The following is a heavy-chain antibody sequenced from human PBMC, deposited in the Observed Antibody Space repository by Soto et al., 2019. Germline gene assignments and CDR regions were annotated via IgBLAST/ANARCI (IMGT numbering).Heavy chain of an antibody. J-gene: IGHJ3*02. D-gene: IGHD3-10*01. CDR2: IKQDGSEK. CDR3: ANPSGYYFGLGSHDEASDM. CDR1: GFTIGDYW. Sequence: EVQLVESGGGVVQPGGSLRLSCAASGFTIGDYWMSWVRQAPGKGLEWVANIKQDGSEKYYVDSVKGRFTISRDSAKNSLYLQMNSLRGDDTAVYYCANPSGYYFGLGSHDEASDMWGQGTGVTVFS. V-gene: IGHV3-7*01.